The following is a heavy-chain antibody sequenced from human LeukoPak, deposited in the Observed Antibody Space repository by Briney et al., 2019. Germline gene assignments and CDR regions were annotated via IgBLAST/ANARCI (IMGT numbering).Heavy chain of an antibody. CDR1: GYTFTSYY. J-gene: IGHJ4*02. V-gene: IGHV1-46*01. CDR3: ARDQGYDPRDY. CDR2: INPSGGST. Sequence: ASVKVSCTASGYTFTSYYMHWVRQAPGQGLEWMGIINPSGGSTSYAQRLQGRVTMTRDTSTSTVYMELSSLRSEDTAVYYCARDQGYDPRDYWGQGTLVTVSS. D-gene: IGHD2-2*01.